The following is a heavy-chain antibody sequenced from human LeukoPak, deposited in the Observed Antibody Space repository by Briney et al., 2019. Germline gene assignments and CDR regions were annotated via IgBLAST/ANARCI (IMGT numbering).Heavy chain of an antibody. V-gene: IGHV1-18*04. D-gene: IGHD3-3*01. J-gene: IGHJ4*02. CDR1: GYTFTDYY. CDR2: ISAYNGNT. Sequence: ASVKVSCKASGYTFTDYYIHWVRQAPGQGLEWMGWISAYNGNTNYAQKLQGRVTMTTDTSTSTAYMELRSLRSDDTAVYYCARDAFWSGYRDYWGQGTPVTVSS. CDR3: ARDAFWSGYRDY.